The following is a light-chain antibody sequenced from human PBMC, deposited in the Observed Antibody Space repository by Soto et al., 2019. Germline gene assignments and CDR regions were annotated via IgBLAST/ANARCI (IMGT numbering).Light chain of an antibody. J-gene: IGKJ2*01. CDR1: QSITKN. V-gene: IGKV1-39*01. Sequence: DIQMTQSPGSLSASVGDRVTITGRASQSITKNLNWYQHKPGKAPELLIYQASDSQIGVPSRFSGSGSGTDFTPIISGLQPEDFATYFCQQSYSSPYTFGQGTKVDIK. CDR2: QAS. CDR3: QQSYSSPYT.